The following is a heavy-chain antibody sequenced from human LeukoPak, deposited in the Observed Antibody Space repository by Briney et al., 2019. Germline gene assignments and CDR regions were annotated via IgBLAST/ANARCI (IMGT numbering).Heavy chain of an antibody. CDR2: ITLSSNYI. V-gene: IGHV3-21*01. CDR3: ARWADYGDNFDY. D-gene: IGHD4-17*01. Sequence: GGSLRLSCAASGFTFSYYGMHWVRQAPGKGLEWVASITLSSNYISYADSLKGRVTISRDNAKNSLYLQMSSLRAEDTAVYYCARWADYGDNFDYWGQGSLVIVSS. CDR1: GFTFSYYG. J-gene: IGHJ4*02.